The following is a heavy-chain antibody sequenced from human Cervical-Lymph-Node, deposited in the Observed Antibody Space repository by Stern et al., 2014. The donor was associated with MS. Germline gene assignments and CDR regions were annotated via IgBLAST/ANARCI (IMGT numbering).Heavy chain of an antibody. D-gene: IGHD6-13*01. CDR3: VRRGGQQLVHFDY. Sequence: VQLQESGPGLVKPSGTLSLTCAVSGGSIGEGTWWSWVRQSPGKGLEWIGEIWHGGYPTYNPPLKSRVVMSVDKSNTQLSLHLISVTAADTAVYYCVRRGGQQLVHFDYWGQGTLVTVAS. CDR2: IWHGGYP. V-gene: IGHV4-4*02. J-gene: IGHJ4*02. CDR1: GGSIGEGTW.